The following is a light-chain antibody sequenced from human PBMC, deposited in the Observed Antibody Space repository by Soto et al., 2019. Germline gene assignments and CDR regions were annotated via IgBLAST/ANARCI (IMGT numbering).Light chain of an antibody. CDR2: GPS. J-gene: IGKJ1*01. V-gene: IGKV3-20*01. CDR1: QSVPKNY. Sequence: EIVLTQSPGTLSLSPGERATLSCRASQSVPKNYLAWYQHKPGQAPRLLIYGPSSRATGIPDRFSGSGSGTDFTLSISRLEPEDFAVYYCHQYATSPQTFGQGTNVEIK. CDR3: HQYATSPQT.